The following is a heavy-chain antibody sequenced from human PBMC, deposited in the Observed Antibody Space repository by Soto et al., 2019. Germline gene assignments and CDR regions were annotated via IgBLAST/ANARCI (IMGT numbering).Heavy chain of an antibody. D-gene: IGHD3-10*01. CDR2: IYYSGST. Sequence: LSLTCTVSGGSISSSSYYWGWIRQPPGKGLEWIGSIYYSGSTYYNPSLKSRVTISVDTSKNQFSLKLSSVTAADTAVYYCAKGGSGSYSNAFAIRGQGTMVTGSS. V-gene: IGHV4-39*01. CDR3: AKGGSGSYSNAFAI. CDR1: GGSISSSSYY. J-gene: IGHJ3*02.